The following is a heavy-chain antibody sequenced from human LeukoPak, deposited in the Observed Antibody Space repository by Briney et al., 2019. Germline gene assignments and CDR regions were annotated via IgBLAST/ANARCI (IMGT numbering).Heavy chain of an antibody. J-gene: IGHJ4*02. V-gene: IGHV1-2*02. CDR2: INPKNGDT. CDR1: GYTFTGYY. Sequence: ASVKVSCKASGYTFTGYYMHWVRQAPAQGPEWMGWINPKNGDTNYEQKFLGRVTMTRDTSITTVYMELSRLRSDDTAVYYCASPPRWGQGTLVTVSS. CDR3: ASPPR.